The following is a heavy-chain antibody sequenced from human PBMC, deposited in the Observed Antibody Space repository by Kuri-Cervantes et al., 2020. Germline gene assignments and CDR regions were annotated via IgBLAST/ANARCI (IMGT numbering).Heavy chain of an antibody. CDR2: IKSNTDGGTT. CDR3: ARDLPTGGYSYGSPLEGFDY. Sequence: GESLKISCAASGFTFSNAWMSWVRQAPGKGLEWVGRIKSNTDGGTTDYAAPVKGRFTISRDDSKNTLYLQMNSLKTEDTAVYYCARDLPTGGYSYGSPLEGFDYWGQGTLVTVSS. J-gene: IGHJ4*02. V-gene: IGHV3-15*01. D-gene: IGHD5-18*01. CDR1: GFTFSNAW.